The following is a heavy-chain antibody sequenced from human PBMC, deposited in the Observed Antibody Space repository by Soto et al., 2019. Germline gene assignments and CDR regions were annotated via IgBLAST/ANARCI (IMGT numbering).Heavy chain of an antibody. CDR1: GFTFSSYS. J-gene: IGHJ6*02. CDR2: ISSSSSYI. D-gene: IGHD6-13*01. CDR3: ARDSCYGSSWYGCYYYYGMDV. V-gene: IGHV3-21*01. Sequence: EVQLVESGGGLVKPGGSLRLSCAASGFTFSSYSMNWVRQAPGKGLEWVSSISSSSSYIYYADSVEGRFTLSRDNARNSLNLQMNGVRAEETAVYYCARDSCYGSSWYGCYYYYGMDVWGQGTTVTASS.